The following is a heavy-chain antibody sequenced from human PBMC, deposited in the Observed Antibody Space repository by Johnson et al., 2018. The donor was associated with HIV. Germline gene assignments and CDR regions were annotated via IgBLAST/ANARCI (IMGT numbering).Heavy chain of an antibody. CDR2: IYSGGST. Sequence: QVQLVESGGGVVQPGRSLRLSCAASGFTFSSYGMHWVRQAPGKGLEWVAVIYSGGSTYYADSVKGRFTISRDNSKNTLYLQMNSLRAEDTAVYYCAGGYGSGSGDAFDIWGQGTMVTVSS. CDR1: GFTFSSYG. D-gene: IGHD3-10*01. V-gene: IGHV3-NL1*01. CDR3: AGGYGSGSGDAFDI. J-gene: IGHJ3*02.